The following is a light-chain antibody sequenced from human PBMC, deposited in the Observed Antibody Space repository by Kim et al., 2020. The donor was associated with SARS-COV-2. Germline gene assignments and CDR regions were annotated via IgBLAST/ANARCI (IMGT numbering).Light chain of an antibody. CDR2: KAS. Sequence: DIQMTQSPSTLSASVRDRVTLTCRASQSISSWLAWYQQKPGKAPKLLIYKASSLESGVPSRFSGSGSGTEFTLTISSLQPDEFGTYFCQQYNSYPWTFGQGTKVDIK. CDR3: QQYNSYPWT. V-gene: IGKV1-5*03. CDR1: QSISSW. J-gene: IGKJ1*01.